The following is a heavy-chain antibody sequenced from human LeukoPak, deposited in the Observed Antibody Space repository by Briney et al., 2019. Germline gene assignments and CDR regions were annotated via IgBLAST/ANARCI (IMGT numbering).Heavy chain of an antibody. CDR3: VKYYCTTPDFCYMFDD. J-gene: IGHJ5*02. CDR1: GFTFNNYW. CDR2: IKENGNEK. Sequence: PGGSLRLSCAASGFTFNNYWMTWVRQAPGKGLEWVALIKENGNEKFYVESVKGRFTISRDNAKNSLRLQMNSLRVEDTAVYYCVKYYCTTPDFCYMFDDWGQGTLVTVSS. V-gene: IGHV3-7*01. D-gene: IGHD2-8*01.